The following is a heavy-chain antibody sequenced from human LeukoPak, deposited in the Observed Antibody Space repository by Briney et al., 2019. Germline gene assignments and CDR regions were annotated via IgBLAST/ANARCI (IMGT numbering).Heavy chain of an antibody. J-gene: IGHJ5*02. V-gene: IGHV1-18*01. D-gene: IGHD3-9*01. CDR3: AREPEPYYDISTGYYTPSRWFDP. CDR1: GYTFTSYG. Sequence: ASVEVSCKASGYTFTSYGISWVRQAPGQGLEWMGWISAYNGNTNYAQKLQGRVTMTTDTSTSTAYMELRSLRSDDTAVYYCAREPEPYYDISTGYYTPSRWFDPWGQGTLVAVSS. CDR2: ISAYNGNT.